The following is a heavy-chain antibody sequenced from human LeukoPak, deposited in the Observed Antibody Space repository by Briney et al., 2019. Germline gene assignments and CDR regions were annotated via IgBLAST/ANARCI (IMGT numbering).Heavy chain of an antibody. V-gene: IGHV3-48*03. D-gene: IGHD3-22*01. J-gene: IGHJ3*02. CDR2: ISSSGSTI. CDR1: GFTFSSYE. CDR3: AREAGLTMIVVAGGYAFDI. Sequence: PGGSLRLSCAASGFTFSSYEMNWVRQAPGKGLEWVSYISSSGSTIYYADSVKGRFTISRDNAKNSLYLQMNSLRAEDTAVYYCAREAGLTMIVVAGGYAFDIWGQGTMVTVSS.